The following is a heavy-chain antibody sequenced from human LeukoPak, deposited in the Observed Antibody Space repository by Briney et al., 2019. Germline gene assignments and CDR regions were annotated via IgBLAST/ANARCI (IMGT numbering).Heavy chain of an antibody. CDR3: ARDVRYFDWLTYNWFDP. Sequence: SGTLSLTCTVSGGSISSYYWSWIRQPAGKGLEWIGRIYTSGSTNYNPSLKSRVTMSVDTSKNQFSLKLSSVTAADTAVYYCARDVRYFDWLTYNWFDPWGQGTLVTVSS. V-gene: IGHV4-4*07. CDR1: GGSISSYY. J-gene: IGHJ5*02. CDR2: IYTSGST. D-gene: IGHD3-9*01.